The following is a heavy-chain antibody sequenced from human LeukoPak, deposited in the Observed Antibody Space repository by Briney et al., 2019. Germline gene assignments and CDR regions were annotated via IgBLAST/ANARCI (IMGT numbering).Heavy chain of an antibody. V-gene: IGHV4-59*08. D-gene: IGHD2-21*01. CDR1: GGSISSYY. Sequence: PSETLSLTCTVSGGSISSYYWSWIRQPPGKGLEWIGYIYYSGSTNYNPSLKSRVTISVDTSKNQFSLKLSSVTAADTAVYYCARHPPRVAQGAFDIWGQGTMVTVSS. CDR2: IYYSGST. J-gene: IGHJ3*02. CDR3: ARHPPRVAQGAFDI.